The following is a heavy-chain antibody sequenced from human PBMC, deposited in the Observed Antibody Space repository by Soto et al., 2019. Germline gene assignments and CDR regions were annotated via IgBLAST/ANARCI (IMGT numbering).Heavy chain of an antibody. Sequence: EVQLLESGGGLVQPGGSLRLSCAASGFTFSSYAMSWVRQAPGKGLEWVSAISGSGGSTYYADAGKGRFTISRDNSKNTLYLQMNSLRAEDTAVYYCAKDNAQDDFWSGYYRTCFDYWGQGTLVTVSS. CDR3: AKDNAQDDFWSGYYRTCFDY. CDR2: ISGSGGST. V-gene: IGHV3-23*01. CDR1: GFTFSSYA. D-gene: IGHD3-3*01. J-gene: IGHJ4*02.